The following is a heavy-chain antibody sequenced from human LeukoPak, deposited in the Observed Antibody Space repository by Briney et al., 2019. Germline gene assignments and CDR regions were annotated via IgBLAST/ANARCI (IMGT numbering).Heavy chain of an antibody. J-gene: IGHJ4*02. CDR3: ARAVGATNHLDY. V-gene: IGHV1-8*02. Sequence: PWASVKVSCKASGYTFTSDEINWVRQAPGQGLEWMGWMNTKSGNTGSAQKFQGRLTMTRNTSIVTAYMELTGLGSQGTAVYFCARAVGATNHLDYWGQGTLVTVSS. CDR1: GYTFTSDE. D-gene: IGHD1-26*01. CDR2: MNTKSGNT.